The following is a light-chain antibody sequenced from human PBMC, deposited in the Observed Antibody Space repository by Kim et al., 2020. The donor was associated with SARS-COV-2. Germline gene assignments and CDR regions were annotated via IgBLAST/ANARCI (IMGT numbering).Light chain of an antibody. CDR1: QSVSSSY. J-gene: IGKJ4*01. Sequence: SPGERATLSCRASQSVSSSYLAWYQQKPGQAPRLLIYGASSRATGIPDRFSGSGSGTVFTLTISRLEPEDFAVYYCQQYGSSPLTFGGGTKVEIK. V-gene: IGKV3-20*01. CDR3: QQYGSSPLT. CDR2: GAS.